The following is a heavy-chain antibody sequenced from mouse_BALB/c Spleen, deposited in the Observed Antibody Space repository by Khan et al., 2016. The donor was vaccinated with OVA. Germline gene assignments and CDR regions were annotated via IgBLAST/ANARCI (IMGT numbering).Heavy chain of an antibody. V-gene: IGHV3-1*02. J-gene: IGHJ4*01. CDR2: IYFSGSI. CDR3: TREGNYRDY. CDR1: GYSITSGYA. D-gene: IGHD2-1*01. Sequence: EVQLQESGPDLVKPSQSLSLTCTVTGYSITSGYAWHWIRQFPGNKLEWMAYIYFSGSINYNPSLKSRISVTRDTSKNQFFLQLNSVPSEDTATYYWTREGNYRDYWGQGTSVTGAS.